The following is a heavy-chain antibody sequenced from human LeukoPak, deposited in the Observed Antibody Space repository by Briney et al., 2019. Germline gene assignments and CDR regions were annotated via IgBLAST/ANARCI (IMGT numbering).Heavy chain of an antibody. CDR2: IHYTGST. Sequence: SETLSLTCTVSGASISSSSYYWGWIRQPPGKGLEWIATIHYTGSTYHNPSLKSRVTMSVDTSKNQFSLKLSSVTAADTAVYYCARHPSGSSFDYWGQGTLVTVPS. D-gene: IGHD3-22*01. V-gene: IGHV4-39*01. J-gene: IGHJ4*02. CDR3: ARHPSGSSFDY. CDR1: GASISSSSYY.